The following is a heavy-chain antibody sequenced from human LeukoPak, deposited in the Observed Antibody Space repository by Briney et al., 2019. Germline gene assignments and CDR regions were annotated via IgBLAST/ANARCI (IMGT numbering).Heavy chain of an antibody. D-gene: IGHD3-22*01. CDR3: AKVLDSSGYYPSDR. V-gene: IGHV3-23*01. J-gene: IGHJ5*02. CDR2: ISGSGGST. Sequence: GGSLRLSCAASGFTFSSYAMSWVRQAPGKGLEWVSAISGSGGSTYYADSVKGRFTISRDNSKNTLYLQMNSLRAEDTAVYYCAKVLDSSGYYPSDRWGQGTLVIVSS. CDR1: GFTFSSYA.